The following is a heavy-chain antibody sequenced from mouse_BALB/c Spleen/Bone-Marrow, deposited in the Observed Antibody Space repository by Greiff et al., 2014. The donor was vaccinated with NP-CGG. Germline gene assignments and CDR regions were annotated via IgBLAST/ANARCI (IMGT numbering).Heavy chain of an antibody. Sequence: VQLQQSGAELVKPGASVKLSCTASGFTITDTYMHWVQQRPEQGLEWIGGIDPATGNTKYAPKFPGKAPITADTSSHTAYLQLSSRTSEDNDVDDCARDYEGRSGVAYWGQGNLVTVAA. CDR3: ARDYEGRSGVAY. J-gene: IGHJ3*01. D-gene: IGHD1-1*01. CDR1: GFTITDTY. CDR2: IDPATGNT. V-gene: IGHV14-3*02.